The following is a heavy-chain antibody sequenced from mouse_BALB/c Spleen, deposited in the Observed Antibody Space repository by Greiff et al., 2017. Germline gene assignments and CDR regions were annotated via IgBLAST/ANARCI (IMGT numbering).Heavy chain of an antibody. Sequence: QVQLQQPGAELVKPGAPVKLSCKASGYTFTSYWMNWVKQRPGRGLEWIGRIDPSDSETHYNQKFKDKATLTVDKSSSTAYIQLSSLTSEDSAVYYCARAYYRYDDPAWFAYWGQGTLVTVSA. CDR2: IDPSDSET. J-gene: IGHJ3*01. D-gene: IGHD2-14*01. V-gene: IGHV1-69*02. CDR3: ARAYYRYDDPAWFAY. CDR1: GYTFTSYW.